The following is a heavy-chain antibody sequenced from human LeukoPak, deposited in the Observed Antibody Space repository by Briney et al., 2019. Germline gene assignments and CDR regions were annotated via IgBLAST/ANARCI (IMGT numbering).Heavy chain of an antibody. Sequence: PSETLSLTCAVYGGSFSGYYWSWIRQPPGKGLEWIGEINHSGSTNYNPSLKSRVTISVDTSKNQFSLKLSSVTAADTAVYYCARPRSESGDLDYWGQGTLVTVSS. D-gene: IGHD7-27*01. V-gene: IGHV4-34*01. CDR2: INHSGST. CDR3: ARPRSESGDLDY. CDR1: GGSFSGYY. J-gene: IGHJ4*02.